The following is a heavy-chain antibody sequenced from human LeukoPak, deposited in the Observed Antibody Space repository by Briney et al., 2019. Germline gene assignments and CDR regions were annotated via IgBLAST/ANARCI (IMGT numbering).Heavy chain of an antibody. CDR1: GFTFSSYA. D-gene: IGHD3-22*01. Sequence: PGGSLRLSCAASGFTFSSYAMSWVRQAPGKGLEWVSAISGSGGSTHYADSVKGRFTISRDNSKNTLYLQMNSLRAEDTAVYYCAKDYYYDSSGYIFDYWGQGTLVTVSS. CDR2: ISGSGGST. J-gene: IGHJ4*02. V-gene: IGHV3-23*01. CDR3: AKDYYYDSSGYIFDY.